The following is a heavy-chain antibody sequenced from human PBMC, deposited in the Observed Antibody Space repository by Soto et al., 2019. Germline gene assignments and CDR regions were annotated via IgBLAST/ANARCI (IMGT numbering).Heavy chain of an antibody. Sequence: QVQVQESGPGLVKPSQSLSLTCTVSGASFNSGDYYWSWIRQPPGKGLEWIGYIYYSGSTYYNPSLKSRVTISLDTSKNQFSLRLSSVTAADTAVYYCARAPGMDVWGQGTTVTVSS. CDR1: GASFNSGDYY. CDR3: ARAPGMDV. CDR2: IYYSGST. J-gene: IGHJ6*02. V-gene: IGHV4-30-4*01.